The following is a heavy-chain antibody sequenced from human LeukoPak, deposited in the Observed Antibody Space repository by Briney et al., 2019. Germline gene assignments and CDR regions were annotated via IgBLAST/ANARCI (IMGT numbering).Heavy chain of an antibody. CDR2: IYYSGHT. Sequence: SETLSLTCTVSGYSISSGYYWGWIRQPPGKGLEWIGYIYYSGHTNYNPSLKSRVTISVDTSKNQFSLKMRSVTAADTAVYYCARERRDTSMVWDYWGQGTLVTVSS. J-gene: IGHJ4*02. CDR3: ARERRDTSMVWDY. V-gene: IGHV4-38-2*02. CDR1: GYSISSGYY. D-gene: IGHD5-18*01.